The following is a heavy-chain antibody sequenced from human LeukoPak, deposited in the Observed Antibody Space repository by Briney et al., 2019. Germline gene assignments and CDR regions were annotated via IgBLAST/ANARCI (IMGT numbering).Heavy chain of an antibody. CDR1: GFTFSSYA. Sequence: GGSLRLSCAASGFTFSSYAMSWVRQAPGKGLEWVSAISGSGGSTYYADSVKGRFTISRDNSKNTLYLQMNSLRAEDTAVYYCAKGSFSDSSGYSRDYWGQGTLVTVSS. D-gene: IGHD3-22*01. V-gene: IGHV3-23*01. CDR2: ISGSGGST. CDR3: AKGSFSDSSGYSRDY. J-gene: IGHJ4*02.